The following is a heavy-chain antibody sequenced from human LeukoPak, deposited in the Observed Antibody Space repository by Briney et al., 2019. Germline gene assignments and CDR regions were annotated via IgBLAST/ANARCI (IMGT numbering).Heavy chain of an antibody. V-gene: IGHV4-59*01. J-gene: IGHJ4*02. Sequence: SETLSPTCTVSGGSISSYYWSWIRQPPGKGLEWIGYIYYSGSTNYNPSLKSRVTISVDTSKNQFSLKLSSVTAADTAVYYCAREGSGSYTYFDYWGQGTLVTVSS. CDR1: GGSISSYY. CDR3: AREGSGSYTYFDY. D-gene: IGHD3-10*01. CDR2: IYYSGST.